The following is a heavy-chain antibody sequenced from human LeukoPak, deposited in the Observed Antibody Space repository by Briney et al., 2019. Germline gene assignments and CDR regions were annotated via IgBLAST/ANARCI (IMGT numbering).Heavy chain of an antibody. CDR1: GFTFSSNG. Sequence: GGSLRLSCVGSGFTFSSNGIQWVRQAPGKGLEWVAVVAADGGHKVYSDSVKGRFSMSRDNSKNTAFLQMDSQGAEDAAVYFCAREHSHNNWFFDLWGPGTPVTVSS. V-gene: IGHV3-30*03. D-gene: IGHD5-18*01. CDR2: VAADGGHK. CDR3: AREHSHNNWFFDL. J-gene: IGHJ2*01.